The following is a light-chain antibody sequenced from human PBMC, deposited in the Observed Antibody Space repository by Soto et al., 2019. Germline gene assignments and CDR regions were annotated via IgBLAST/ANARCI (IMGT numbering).Light chain of an antibody. CDR1: QGVTTN. J-gene: IGKJ5*01. CDR2: DVS. V-gene: IGKV3-15*01. CDR3: QQYNNWPFS. Sequence: EIVMTQSPATLSVSPVERATLSCRAGQGVTTNFAWYQQKSGQSPRLLIYDVSTRATGVPARFSGTGSETDFTLTISGLQSDDSAVYFCQQYNNWPFSFGQGTRLEI.